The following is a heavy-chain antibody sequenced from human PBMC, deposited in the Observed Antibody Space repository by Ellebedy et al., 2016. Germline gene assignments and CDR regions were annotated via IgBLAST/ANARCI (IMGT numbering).Heavy chain of an antibody. D-gene: IGHD3-22*01. CDR3: ARDPSGIVVVNWYFDL. Sequence: GGSLRLXXAASGFTFSSYRMSWVRQAPGKGLEWVANIKQDGSEKYYVDSVKGRFTISRDNAKNSLYLQMNSLRAEDTAVYYCARDPSGIVVVNWYFDLWGRGTLVTVSS. CDR1: GFTFSSYR. J-gene: IGHJ2*01. V-gene: IGHV3-7*01. CDR2: IKQDGSEK.